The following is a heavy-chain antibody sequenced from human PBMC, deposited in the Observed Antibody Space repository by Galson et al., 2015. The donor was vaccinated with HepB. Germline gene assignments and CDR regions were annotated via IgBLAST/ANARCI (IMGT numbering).Heavy chain of an antibody. CDR2: VYISGST. Sequence: TLSLTCTVPGGSISSGSYYWSWIRQPAGKGLEWIGRVYISGSTYYNPSLKSRVTMSLDTSKNQFSLRLSSVTAADTAVYYCARAVVVAVTPGWFDPWGQGTLVTVSS. CDR1: GGSISSGSYY. V-gene: IGHV4-61*02. D-gene: IGHD2-15*01. CDR3: ARAVVVAVTPGWFDP. J-gene: IGHJ5*02.